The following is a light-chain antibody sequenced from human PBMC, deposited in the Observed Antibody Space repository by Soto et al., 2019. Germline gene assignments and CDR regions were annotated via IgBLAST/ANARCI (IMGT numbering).Light chain of an antibody. CDR3: QHYNSYSEA. J-gene: IGKJ1*01. CDR2: KAS. V-gene: IGKV1-5*03. Sequence: DIQMTQSPSSLSASLGDRVTITCRAGQSISSYLNWYQQKPGKAPKLLIYKASTLKSGVPSRFSGSGSGTEFTLTISSLQPDDFATYYCQHYNSYSEAFGQGPRWIS. CDR1: QSISSY.